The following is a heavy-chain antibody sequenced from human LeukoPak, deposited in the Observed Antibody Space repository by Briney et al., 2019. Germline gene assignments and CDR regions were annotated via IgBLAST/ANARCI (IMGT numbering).Heavy chain of an antibody. V-gene: IGHV3-30*18. Sequence: GRSLSLSCAASGFTFTSYSIHWVRRTPGKGLEWLTVISSDGGAKFYADSVKGRFTISRDNSKNTVYLQMNSLRAEDSAVYYCAKEGCSGACSEDYFDNWGQGTLVTVAS. D-gene: IGHD2-21*02. CDR3: AKEGCSGACSEDYFDN. CDR2: ISSDGGAK. CDR1: GFTFTSYS. J-gene: IGHJ4*02.